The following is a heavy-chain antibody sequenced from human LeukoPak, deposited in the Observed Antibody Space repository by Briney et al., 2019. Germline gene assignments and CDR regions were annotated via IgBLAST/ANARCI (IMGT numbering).Heavy chain of an antibody. D-gene: IGHD4-17*01. J-gene: IGHJ4*02. CDR3: AREDPRSSRILDYGDYQRVNY. V-gene: IGHV3-48*04. Sequence: PGRSLRLSCAASGFTFSSYAMHWIRQAPGKGLEWVSYISSSGSTIYYADSVKGRFTISRDNAKNSLYLQMNSLRAEDTAVYYCAREDPRSSRILDYGDYQRVNYWGQGTLVTVSS. CDR2: ISSSGSTI. CDR1: GFTFSSYA.